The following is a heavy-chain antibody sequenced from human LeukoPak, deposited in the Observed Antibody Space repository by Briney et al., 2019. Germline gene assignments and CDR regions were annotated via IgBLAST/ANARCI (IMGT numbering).Heavy chain of an antibody. J-gene: IGHJ6*02. Sequence: ASVKLSCKPSGYTFTSYGISWVRQAPGQGLESMGWISAYNSNTNHAQKLQGRVTMTADTSTSTAYMELRSLRSDDTAVYYCARHLIHYEFWSGYQNYYYYYGMDVWGQGTTVTLSS. D-gene: IGHD3-3*01. CDR3: ARHLIHYEFWSGYQNYYYYYGMDV. V-gene: IGHV1-18*01. CDR2: ISAYNSNT. CDR1: GYTFTSYG.